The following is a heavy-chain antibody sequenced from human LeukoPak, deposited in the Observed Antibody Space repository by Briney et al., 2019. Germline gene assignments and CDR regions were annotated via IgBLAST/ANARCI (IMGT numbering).Heavy chain of an antibody. CDR1: GFTFSDYY. V-gene: IGHV3-11*01. J-gene: IGHJ5*02. CDR2: ISSSVTTI. Sequence: PGGSLRLSCAASGFTFSDYYMTWIRQAPGKGLEWVSYISSSVTTIYYADSVMGRFTISGDNAKNSMYLQMNSLRAEDTAVYYCARVFRGSGSYYAIGTFDLWGQGTLVTVSS. CDR3: ARVFRGSGSYYAIGTFDL. D-gene: IGHD3-10*01.